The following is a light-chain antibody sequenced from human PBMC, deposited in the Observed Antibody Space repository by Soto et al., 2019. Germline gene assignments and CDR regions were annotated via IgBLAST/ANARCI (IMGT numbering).Light chain of an antibody. Sequence: EIVMPQSPATLSVSPGARAPLSCRASQSVSSSYLAWYQQKPGQAPRLLMYGASSRATGIPERFSGTGSGTDFTLTISRLEPEDFAVYYCQQYGSSPRTFGQGTKVDI. CDR2: GAS. V-gene: IGKV3-20*01. CDR1: QSVSSSY. CDR3: QQYGSSPRT. J-gene: IGKJ1*01.